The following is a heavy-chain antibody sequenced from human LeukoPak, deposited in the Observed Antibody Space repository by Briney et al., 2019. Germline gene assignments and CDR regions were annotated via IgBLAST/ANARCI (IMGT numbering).Heavy chain of an antibody. Sequence: ASVTVSCKASGYTFTSYDINWVRQATGQGLEWMGWMNPNSGNTGYAQKFQGRVTMTRNTSISTAYMELSSLRSEDTAVYYCARVHYYYYGMDVWGQGTTVTVSS. V-gene: IGHV1-8*01. CDR1: GYTFTSYD. CDR3: ARVHYYYYGMDV. J-gene: IGHJ6*02. CDR2: MNPNSGNT.